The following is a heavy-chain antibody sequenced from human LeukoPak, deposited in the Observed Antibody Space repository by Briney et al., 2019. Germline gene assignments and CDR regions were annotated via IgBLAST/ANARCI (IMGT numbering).Heavy chain of an antibody. J-gene: IGHJ3*02. CDR3: AREGEMATITHAFDI. D-gene: IGHD5-24*01. Sequence: GASVKVSCKASGGSFSSNAISWVRQAPGQGLEWMGGIIPMFGTANYAQKFQGRVIITADKSTSTAYMELSSLRSEDTAVFYCAREGEMATITHAFDIWGQGTMVTVSS. V-gene: IGHV1-69*06. CDR1: GGSFSSNA. CDR2: IIPMFGTA.